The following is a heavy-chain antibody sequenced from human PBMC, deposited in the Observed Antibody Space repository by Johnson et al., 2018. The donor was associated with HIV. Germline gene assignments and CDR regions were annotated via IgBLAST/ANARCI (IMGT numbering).Heavy chain of an antibody. CDR2: ISYDGSNK. CDR1: GFTFSSYA. V-gene: IGHV3-30-3*01. CDR3: ARVKVATINAFDI. J-gene: IGHJ3*02. D-gene: IGHD5-12*01. Sequence: VQLVESGGGVVQPGRSLRLSCAASGFTFSSYAIHWVRQAPGKGLEWVAVISYDGSNKYYADSVKGRFTISRDNSKNTLYLQMNSLRAEDTAVYYCARVKVATINAFDIWGQGTMVTVSS.